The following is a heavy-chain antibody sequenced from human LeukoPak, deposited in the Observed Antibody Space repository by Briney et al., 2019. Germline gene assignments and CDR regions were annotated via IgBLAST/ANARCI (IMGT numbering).Heavy chain of an antibody. J-gene: IGHJ4*02. Sequence: SETLSLTCAVYGGSFSGYYWSWIRQPPGKGLEWIGEINYSGSTNYNPSLKSRVTISVDTSKNQFSLELSSVTAADTAVYYCARGSPMTTVTTIDYWGQGTLVTVSS. D-gene: IGHD4-17*01. CDR2: INYSGST. CDR3: ARGSPMTTVTTIDY. V-gene: IGHV4-34*01. CDR1: GGSFSGYY.